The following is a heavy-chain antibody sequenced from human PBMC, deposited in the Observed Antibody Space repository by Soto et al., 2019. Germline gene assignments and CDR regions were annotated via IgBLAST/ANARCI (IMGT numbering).Heavy chain of an antibody. CDR2: IYSRGDT. Sequence: PSETLSLTCSVSGGSMRSYYWNWLRQPAGKGLEWIGRIYSRGDTNYNPSVKSRVTMSVDTSKNEFSLRLNSVTAADTAVYYCAGTGEAVYYGMDVWGQGTTVTVSS. J-gene: IGHJ6*02. V-gene: IGHV4-4*07. CDR1: GGSMRSYY. CDR3: AGTGEAVYYGMDV.